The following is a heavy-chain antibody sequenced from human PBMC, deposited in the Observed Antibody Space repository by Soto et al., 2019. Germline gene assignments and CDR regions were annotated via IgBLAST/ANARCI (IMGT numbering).Heavy chain of an antibody. CDR2: IYYSGST. CDR3: ASQPIRVAAAGNVTYWFDP. Sequence: SETLSLTCTVSGGSISSSSYYWGWIRQPPGKGLEWIGSIYYSGSTYYNPSLKSRVTISVDTSKNQFSLKLSSVTAADTAVYYCASQPIRVAAAGNVTYWFDPGGQGTLVTFSS. D-gene: IGHD6-13*01. CDR1: GGSISSSSYY. V-gene: IGHV4-39*01. J-gene: IGHJ5*02.